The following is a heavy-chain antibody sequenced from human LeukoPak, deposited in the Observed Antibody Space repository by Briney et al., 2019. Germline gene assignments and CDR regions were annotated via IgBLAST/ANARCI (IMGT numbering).Heavy chain of an antibody. CDR1: GFTFSSYA. Sequence: GGSLRLSCAASGFTFSSYAMSWIRQAPGEGLDWVSGISGSGGTTYYADSVKGRFTISRDNSKNTYLQMNSLRAEDTAAYYCAKDSRSTLPRGRLDYWGQGTLVTVSS. J-gene: IGHJ4*02. D-gene: IGHD2-21*02. V-gene: IGHV3-23*01. CDR2: ISGSGGTT. CDR3: AKDSRSTLPRGRLDY.